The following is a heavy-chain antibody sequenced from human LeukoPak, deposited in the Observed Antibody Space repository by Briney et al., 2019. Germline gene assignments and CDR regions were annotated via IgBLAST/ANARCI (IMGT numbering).Heavy chain of an antibody. CDR3: ARLRIAAADRPFDY. CDR2: IYYSGST. D-gene: IGHD6-13*01. Sequence: SGTLSLTCTVSGGSISSSSYYWGWIRQPPGKGLEWIGSIYYSGSTHYNPSLKSRVTISVDTSKNQFSLKLSSVTAADTAVYYCARLRIAAADRPFDYWGRGTLVTVSS. CDR1: GGSISSSSYY. V-gene: IGHV4-39*01. J-gene: IGHJ4*02.